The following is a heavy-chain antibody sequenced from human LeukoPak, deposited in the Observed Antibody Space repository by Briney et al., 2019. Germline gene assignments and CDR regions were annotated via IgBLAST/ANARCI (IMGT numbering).Heavy chain of an antibody. CDR1: GFTFSHYW. CDR2: TNTDGSST. CDR3: VPSDSSGLD. V-gene: IGHV3-74*01. D-gene: IGHD3-22*01. J-gene: IGHJ4*02. Sequence: GGSLRLSCEASGFTFSHYWMHWVRQAPGKGLVWVSRTNTDGSSTSYMDSAKGRFTISRDNAKNTIYLQINSLRAEDTAVYYCVPSDSSGLDWGQGTLVTVSS.